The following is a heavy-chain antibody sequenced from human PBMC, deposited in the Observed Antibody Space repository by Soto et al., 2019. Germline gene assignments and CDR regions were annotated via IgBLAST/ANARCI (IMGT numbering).Heavy chain of an antibody. CDR2: IWYDGSDK. D-gene: IGHD5-12*01. CDR1: GFTFSSYG. Sequence: GGSLRLSCAASGFTFSSYGMHWVRQAPGKGLEWVAVIWYDGSDKYYADSVKGRFTISRDNSKNTLYLQMNSLRAEDTAVYYCAKVSRVATIGYYYYGMDVWGQGTTVTVSS. CDR3: AKVSRVATIGYYYYGMDV. V-gene: IGHV3-33*06. J-gene: IGHJ6*02.